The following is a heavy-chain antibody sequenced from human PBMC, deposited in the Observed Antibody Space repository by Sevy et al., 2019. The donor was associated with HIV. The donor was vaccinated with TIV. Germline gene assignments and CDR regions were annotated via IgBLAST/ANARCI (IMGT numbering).Heavy chain of an antibody. CDR3: AKTAGLGYCSGGSCYSADY. CDR1: GFTFSSYA. J-gene: IGHJ4*02. CDR2: ISGSGGST. V-gene: IGHV3-23*01. Sequence: GGSLRLSCAASGFTFSSYAMNWVRQAPGKGLEWVSAISGSGGSTYYADSVKGRFTISRDNSKNTLYLQMNSLRAEDTAVYYCAKTAGLGYCSGGSCYSADYWGQGTLVTVSS. D-gene: IGHD2-15*01.